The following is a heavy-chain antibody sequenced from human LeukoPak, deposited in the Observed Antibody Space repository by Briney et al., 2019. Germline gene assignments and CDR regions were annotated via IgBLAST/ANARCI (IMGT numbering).Heavy chain of an antibody. J-gene: IGHJ4*02. D-gene: IGHD6-13*01. V-gene: IGHV3-23*01. Sequence: GGSLRLSCAASGFTFSSYAMSWVRQAPGKGLGWVSAISGSGGSTYYADSVKGRFTIARDNSKNTLYLQMISLSAEDTAVYYCAKDGTYSSSWSYYFDYWGQGTLVTVSS. CDR1: GFTFSSYA. CDR3: AKDGTYSSSWSYYFDY. CDR2: ISGSGGST.